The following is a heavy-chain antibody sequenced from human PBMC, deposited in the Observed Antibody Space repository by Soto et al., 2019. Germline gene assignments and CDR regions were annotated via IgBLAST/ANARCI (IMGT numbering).Heavy chain of an antibody. CDR2: IVVGSGNT. CDR3: ADDTLRGSSGMDV. CDR1: GFTFTSSA. J-gene: IGHJ6*02. V-gene: IGHV1-58*01. D-gene: IGHD4-17*01. Sequence: SVKVSCKASGFTFTSSAVQWVRQARGQRLEWIGWIVVGSGNTNYAQKFQERVTITRDMSTSTAYMELSSLRSEDTAVYYCADDTLRGSSGMDVWGQGTTVTVSS.